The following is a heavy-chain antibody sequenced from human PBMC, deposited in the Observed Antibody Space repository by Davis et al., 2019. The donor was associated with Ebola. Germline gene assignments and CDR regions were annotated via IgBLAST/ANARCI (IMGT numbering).Heavy chain of an antibody. CDR1: GYTFTSYY. CDR2: INPSGGST. V-gene: IGHV1-46*01. J-gene: IGHJ6*02. Sequence: ASVKVSCKASGYTFTSYYMHWVRQAPGQGLEWMGIINPSGGSTSYAQKFQGRVTMTRDTSTSTVYMELSRLRSDDTAVYYCARSWGYSYGYYYYYGMDVWGQGTTVTVSS. CDR3: ARSWGYSYGYYYYYGMDV. D-gene: IGHD5-18*01.